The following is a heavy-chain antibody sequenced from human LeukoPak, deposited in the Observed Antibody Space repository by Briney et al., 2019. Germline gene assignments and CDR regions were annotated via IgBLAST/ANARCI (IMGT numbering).Heavy chain of an antibody. J-gene: IGHJ4*02. Sequence: PGGSLRLSCAASGFTFSSYGMHWVRQAPGKGLEWVAVIWYDGSNKYYADSVKGRFTISRDNPKNTLYLQMNSLRAEDTAVYYCARDRFVYSYGSGFDYWGQGTLVTVSS. CDR3: ARDRFVYSYGSGFDY. V-gene: IGHV3-33*01. CDR2: IWYDGSNK. D-gene: IGHD5-18*01. CDR1: GFTFSSYG.